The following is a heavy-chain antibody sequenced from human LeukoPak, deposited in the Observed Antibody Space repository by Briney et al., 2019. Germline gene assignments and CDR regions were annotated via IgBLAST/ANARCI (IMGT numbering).Heavy chain of an antibody. J-gene: IGHJ3*02. CDR3: ESVWDFDI. CDR2: ISPSLGIT. D-gene: IGHD3-16*01. Sequence: SVKVSCKASGFTFSSYTINWVRQAPGQGLEWMGKISPSLGITNYAQKFQGRVTITADKSTSTAYMELSSLRSEDTAVYYCESVWDFDIWGKGTTVTVSS. CDR1: GFTFSSYT. V-gene: IGHV1-69*02.